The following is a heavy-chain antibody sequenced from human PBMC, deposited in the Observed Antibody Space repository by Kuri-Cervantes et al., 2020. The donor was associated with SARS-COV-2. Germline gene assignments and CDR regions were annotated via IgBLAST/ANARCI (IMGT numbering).Heavy chain of an antibody. CDR1: GSTFSSYG. D-gene: IGHD2-15*01. CDR3: AKGPRRNCSGGSCYYIAWFWGY. Sequence: GESLKISCAASGSTFSSYGMHWVRQAPGKGLEWVAVISYDGSNKYYADSVKGRFTISRDNSKNTLYLQMNSLRAEDTAVYYCAKGPRRNCSGGSCYYIAWFWGYWGQGTLVTVSS. V-gene: IGHV3-30*18. J-gene: IGHJ4*02. CDR2: ISYDGSNK.